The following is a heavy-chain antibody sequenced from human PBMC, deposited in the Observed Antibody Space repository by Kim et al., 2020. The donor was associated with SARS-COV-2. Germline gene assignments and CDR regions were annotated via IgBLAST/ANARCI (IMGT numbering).Heavy chain of an antibody. D-gene: IGHD3-22*01. Sequence: GRFTISRDNSKNTLYLQMSSLRAEDTAVYYCVKDLGVDYYDSSGYFAFDIWGQGTMVTVSS. V-gene: IGHV3-64D*06. CDR3: VKDLGVDYYDSSGYFAFDI. J-gene: IGHJ3*02.